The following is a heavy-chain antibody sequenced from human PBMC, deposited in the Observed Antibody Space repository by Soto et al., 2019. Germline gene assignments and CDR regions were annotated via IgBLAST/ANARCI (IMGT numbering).Heavy chain of an antibody. CDR1: GGTFSSYA. CDR2: IIPSFGTA. Sequence: QVQLVQSGAEVKKPGSSVKVSCKASGGTFSSYAISWVRQAPGQGLEWMGGIIPSFGTANYAQKFQGRVTITADESTSTAYMELSSLRYEDTAVYYCARGVYCSGGSCPTTRADYWGQGTLVTVSS. J-gene: IGHJ4*02. V-gene: IGHV1-69*01. CDR3: ARGVYCSGGSCPTTRADY. D-gene: IGHD2-15*01.